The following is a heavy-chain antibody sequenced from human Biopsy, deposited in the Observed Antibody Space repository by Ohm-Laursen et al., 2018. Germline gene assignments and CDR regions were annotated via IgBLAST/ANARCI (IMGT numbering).Heavy chain of an antibody. Sequence: SDTLSLTCAVSGYSISSGYYWGWIRQPPGKGLEWIGSIYHSGSTYYNPSLKSRVTTSVDTSKNQFSLKLSSVTAADTAGYYCARGQALKSFDYWGQGTLVTVSS. CDR3: ARGQALKSFDY. J-gene: IGHJ4*02. CDR2: IYHSGST. V-gene: IGHV4-38-2*01. CDR1: GYSISSGYY.